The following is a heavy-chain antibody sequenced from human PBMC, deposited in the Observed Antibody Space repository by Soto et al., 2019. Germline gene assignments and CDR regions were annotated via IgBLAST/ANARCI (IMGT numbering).Heavy chain of an antibody. CDR3: AREASAVVSLDY. V-gene: IGHV1-2*02. D-gene: IGHD6-25*01. Sequence: ASVKVSCKASGYIFTAYSMHWVRQAPGQGLEWLGWINPNSGDTIYAQKFQDRVTMTCDTSVSTAYLGLSSLRSDDTALYSCAREASAVVSLDYWGQGTLVTVSS. CDR1: GYIFTAYS. J-gene: IGHJ4*02. CDR2: INPNSGDT.